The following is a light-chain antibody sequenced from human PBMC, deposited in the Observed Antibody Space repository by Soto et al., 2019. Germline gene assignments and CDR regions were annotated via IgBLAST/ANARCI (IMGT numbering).Light chain of an antibody. V-gene: IGLV1-44*01. J-gene: IGLJ1*01. Sequence: QSVLTQPPSASGTPGQRITISCSGSSSNIESHAVNWFQQVPGTAPKPLIKTNNQRPSGVPDRFSVSKSGASASLAISGLQSEDEATYYCATWDDSRKGVFGTGTKLTVL. CDR3: ATWDDSRKGV. CDR1: SSNIESHA. CDR2: TNN.